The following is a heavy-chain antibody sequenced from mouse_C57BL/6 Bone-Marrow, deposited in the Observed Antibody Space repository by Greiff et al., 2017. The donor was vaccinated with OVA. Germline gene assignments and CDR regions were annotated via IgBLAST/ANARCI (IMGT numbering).Heavy chain of an antibody. J-gene: IGHJ2*01. V-gene: IGHV5-6*01. D-gene: IGHD1-1*01. CDR1: GFTFSSYG. CDR3: ARHLDYGSFLDY. Sequence: EVKLVESGGDLVKPGGSLKLSCAASGFTFSSYGMSWVRQTPDKRLEWVATIRSGGSYTYYPDSVKGRFTISSDNAKNTLYLQMSSLESEDTAMYYCARHLDYGSFLDYWGQGTTLTVSS. CDR2: IRSGGSYT.